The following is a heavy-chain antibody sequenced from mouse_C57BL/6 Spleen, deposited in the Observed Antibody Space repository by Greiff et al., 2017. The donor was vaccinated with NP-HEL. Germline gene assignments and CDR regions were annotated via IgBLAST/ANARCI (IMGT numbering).Heavy chain of an antibody. Sequence: EVKLMESEGGLVQPGSSMKLSCTASGFTFRDYYMAWVRQVPEKGLEWVANINYDGSSTSYLDSLKSRFIISRDNAKNILYLQMSSLKSEDTATYYCARMGGNYGFYAMDYWGQGTSVTVSS. CDR3: ARMGGNYGFYAMDY. V-gene: IGHV5-16*01. D-gene: IGHD2-1*01. CDR2: INYDGSST. CDR1: GFTFRDYY. J-gene: IGHJ4*01.